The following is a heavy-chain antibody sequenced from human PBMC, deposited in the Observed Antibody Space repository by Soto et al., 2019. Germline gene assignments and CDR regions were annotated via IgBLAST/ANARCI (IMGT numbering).Heavy chain of an antibody. D-gene: IGHD3-10*01. V-gene: IGHV3-23*01. Sequence: PGGSLRLSCAASGFTFSSYAMSWVRQAPGKGLEWVSAISGSGGSTYYADSVKGRFTISRDNSKNTLYLQMNSLRAEDTAVYYCAKDSNYYGSGEMDVWGKGTTVTVSS. CDR3: AKDSNYYGSGEMDV. J-gene: IGHJ6*04. CDR1: GFTFSSYA. CDR2: ISGSGGST.